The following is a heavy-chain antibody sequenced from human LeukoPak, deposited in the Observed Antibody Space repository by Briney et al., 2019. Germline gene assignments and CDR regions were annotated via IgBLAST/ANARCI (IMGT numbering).Heavy chain of an antibody. CDR1: GGTFSSYA. J-gene: IGHJ4*02. V-gene: IGHV1-69*04. D-gene: IGHD6-13*01. Sequence: ASVKVSCKASGGTFSSYAISWVRQAPGQGLEWMGRIIPILGIANYAQKFQGRVTITADKSTSTAYMELSSLRSEDTAVYYCARDTTYSSMFFDYWGQGTLVIVSS. CDR2: IIPILGIA. CDR3: ARDTTYSSMFFDY.